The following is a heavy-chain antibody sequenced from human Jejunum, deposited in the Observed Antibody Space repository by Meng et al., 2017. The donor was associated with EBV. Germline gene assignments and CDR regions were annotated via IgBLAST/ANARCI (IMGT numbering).Heavy chain of an antibody. CDR3: AHRRDGYDSLDY. V-gene: IGHV2-5*02. D-gene: IGHD5-12*01. Sequence: QITLKESGPTLVKPTXTLTLTXPISGFSLSTSGVGVCWIRQPPGKALEWLALIYWDDDKRYTPSLKSRLTITKDTSKNQVVLTMTNMDPVDTATYYCAHRRDGYDSLDYGGQGTLVTVSS. CDR1: GFSLSTSGVG. J-gene: IGHJ4*02. CDR2: IYWDDDK.